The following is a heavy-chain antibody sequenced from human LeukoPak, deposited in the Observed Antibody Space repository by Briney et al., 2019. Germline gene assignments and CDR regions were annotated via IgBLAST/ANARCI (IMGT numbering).Heavy chain of an antibody. V-gene: IGHV3-53*01. Sequence: PGGSLRLSCAASGFTVSSNYMSWVRQAPGKGLEWVSVIYSGGSTYYADSVKGRFTISRDNSKNTLYLQMNSLRAEDTAVYYCARRGYCSSTRLGCAFDIWGQGTMVTVSS. D-gene: IGHD2-2*01. J-gene: IGHJ3*02. CDR1: GFTVSSNY. CDR2: IYSGGST. CDR3: ARRGYCSSTRLGCAFDI.